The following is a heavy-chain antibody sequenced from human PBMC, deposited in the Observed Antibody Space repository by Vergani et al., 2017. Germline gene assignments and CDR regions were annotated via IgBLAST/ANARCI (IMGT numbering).Heavy chain of an antibody. Sequence: EVQLLESGGGSAQPGESLRLSCVASGFTFTAHGLNWVRQAPGKGLEWVSTISSDGGSTYYADSVKGRFTISRDNSKNTLSLQMNSLTAEDTAIYYCAGPQGTSAYYDGGFDYWGQGTTVTVSS. D-gene: IGHD3-22*01. V-gene: IGHV3-23*01. J-gene: IGHJ4*03. CDR2: ISSDGGST. CDR1: GFTFTAHG. CDR3: AGPQGTSAYYDGGFDY.